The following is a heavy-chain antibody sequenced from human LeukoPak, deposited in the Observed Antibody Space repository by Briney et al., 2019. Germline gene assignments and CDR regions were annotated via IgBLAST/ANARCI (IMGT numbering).Heavy chain of an antibody. Sequence: GGSLRLSCAASGITVSSNYVSWVRQAPGKGLEWVSIIYSGGSTYYADSVKGRFTISRDDSKNTLYLQMNSLRAEDTAVYYCARAKEAAAAFDPWGQGTLVTVSS. CDR1: GITVSSNY. V-gene: IGHV3-66*01. J-gene: IGHJ5*02. D-gene: IGHD6-13*01. CDR3: ARAKEAAAAFDP. CDR2: IYSGGST.